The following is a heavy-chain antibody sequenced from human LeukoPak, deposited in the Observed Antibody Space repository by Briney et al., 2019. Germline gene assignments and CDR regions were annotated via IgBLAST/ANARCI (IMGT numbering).Heavy chain of an antibody. CDR1: GFTFSNAW. J-gene: IGHJ6*03. Sequence: GGSLRLSCAASGFTFSNAWMSWVRQAPGKGLEWVGRIKSKADGGTTDYAAPVKGRFTISRDDSKNTLYLQMNSLKTEDTAVYYCTTVSSGWYLDYYYYMDVWGKGTTVTVSS. D-gene: IGHD6-19*01. CDR3: TTVSSGWYLDYYYYMDV. CDR2: IKSKADGGTT. V-gene: IGHV3-15*01.